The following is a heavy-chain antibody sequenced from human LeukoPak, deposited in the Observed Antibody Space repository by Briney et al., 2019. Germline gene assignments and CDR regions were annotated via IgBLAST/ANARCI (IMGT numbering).Heavy chain of an antibody. CDR1: GFTFGDYA. CDR3: GRAPRPVAWNWFDP. J-gene: IGHJ5*02. V-gene: IGHV3-49*03. Sequence: GSLRLSCRTSGFTFGDYALSCLPHAPGKRLEWVGFIRSKSYGGTAEYAASVKDRFTISRDDSTRIAYLQMKSLKTEDTGVYYCGRAPRPVAWNWFDPWGQGALVTVSS. D-gene: IGHD2-15*01. CDR2: IRSKSYGGTA.